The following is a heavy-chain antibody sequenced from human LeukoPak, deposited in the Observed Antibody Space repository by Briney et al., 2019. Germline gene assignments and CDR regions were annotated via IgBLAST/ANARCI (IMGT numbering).Heavy chain of an antibody. CDR1: GFTFDDYA. CDR3: AKDFRGSSSSWYYFDY. D-gene: IGHD6-13*01. CDR2: ISWNSGSI. V-gene: IGHV3-9*01. J-gene: IGHJ4*02. Sequence: GRSLRLSCSASGFTFDDYAMHWVRQAPGKGLEWVSGISWNSGSIGYADSVKGRFTISRDNAKNSLYLQMNSLRAEDTALYYCAKDFRGSSSSWYYFDYWGQGTLVTVSS.